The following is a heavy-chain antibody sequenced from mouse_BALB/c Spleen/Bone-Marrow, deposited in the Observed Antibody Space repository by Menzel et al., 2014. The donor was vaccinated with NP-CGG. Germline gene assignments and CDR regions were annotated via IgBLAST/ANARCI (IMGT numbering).Heavy chain of an antibody. J-gene: IGHJ3*01. CDR3: AREYYGRAWFAY. V-gene: IGHV2-2*01. CDR1: GFSLTSYG. D-gene: IGHD1-1*01. CDR2: IWSGGST. Sequence: VKLMESGPGLVQPSQSLSITCTVSGFSLTSYGVHWVRQSPGKGLEWLGVIWSGGSTDYNAAFISRLSITKDNSKSHVFFKMNSLQAYDTAIYYCAREYYGRAWFAYWGQGTLVTVSA.